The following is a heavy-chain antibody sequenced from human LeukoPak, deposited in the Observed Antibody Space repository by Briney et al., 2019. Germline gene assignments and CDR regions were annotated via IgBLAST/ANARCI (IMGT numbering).Heavy chain of an antibody. Sequence: ASVKVSCKASGYTFTGYYMHWVRQAPGQGLEWMGWINPNSGGTNYAQKFQGRVTMTRDTSIGTAYMELSRLRSDDTAVYYCAREQLGGYCSSTSCYNWFDPWGQGTLVTVSS. CDR1: GYTFTGYY. J-gene: IGHJ5*02. D-gene: IGHD2-2*01. CDR2: INPNSGGT. CDR3: AREQLGGYCSSTSCYNWFDP. V-gene: IGHV1-2*02.